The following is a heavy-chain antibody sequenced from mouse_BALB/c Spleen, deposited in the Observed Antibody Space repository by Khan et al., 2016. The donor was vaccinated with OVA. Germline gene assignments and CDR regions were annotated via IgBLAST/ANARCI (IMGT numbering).Heavy chain of an antibody. D-gene: IGHD3-3*01. CDR2: ITYSGST. Sequence: EVQLQESGPGLVKPSQSLSLTCTVSGYSITSDYAWNWIRQFPGNKLEWVGYITYSGSTSYTPSLKSRISITRDTSKKQFLLHLHSVTSEDTATYYCTRGPAYWGQGTRVTGSA. V-gene: IGHV3-2*02. CDR3: TRGPAY. CDR1: GYSITSDYA. J-gene: IGHJ3*01.